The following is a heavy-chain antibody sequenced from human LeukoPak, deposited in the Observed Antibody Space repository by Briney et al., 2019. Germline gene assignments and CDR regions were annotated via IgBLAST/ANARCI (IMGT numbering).Heavy chain of an antibody. CDR1: GGSINSHY. CDR3: ARVFYTSPAHWFDP. CDR2: IYFSGHT. J-gene: IGHJ5*02. V-gene: IGHV4-59*11. Sequence: PSETLSLTCSVSGGSINSHYWTWIRQPPGKGLEWIGYIYFSGHTSYNPSLKSRVSISINTSKNQFSLNLSSVTAAATAVYFCARVFYTSPAHWFDPWGQGTLVTVSS. D-gene: IGHD2-2*01.